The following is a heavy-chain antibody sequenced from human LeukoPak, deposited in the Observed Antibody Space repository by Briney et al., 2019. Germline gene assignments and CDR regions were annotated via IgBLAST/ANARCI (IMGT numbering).Heavy chain of an antibody. CDR1: GFTFSSYA. V-gene: IGHV3-30-3*01. CDR3: ARDPGGSYYREFDY. CDR2: ISYDGSNK. J-gene: IGHJ4*02. D-gene: IGHD1-26*01. Sequence: GGSLRLSCAASGFTFSSYAMHWVRQAPGKGLEGVAVISYDGSNKYYADSVKGRFTISRDNSKNTLYLQMNSLRAEDTAVYYCARDPGGSYYREFDYWGQGTLVAVSS.